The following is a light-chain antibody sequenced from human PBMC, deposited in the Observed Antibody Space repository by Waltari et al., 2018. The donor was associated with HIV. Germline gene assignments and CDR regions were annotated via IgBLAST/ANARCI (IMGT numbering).Light chain of an antibody. CDR3: QQSYSTRYT. V-gene: IGKV1-39*01. CDR2: AAS. J-gene: IGKJ2*01. Sequence: DIQMTQYPSSLSASVGDRVHITCRASQSISSYLNWYQQKPGKAPKLLIYAASSLQSGVPSRFSGSGSGTDFTLTISSLQPEDFATYYCQQSYSTRYTFGQGTKLEIK. CDR1: QSISSY.